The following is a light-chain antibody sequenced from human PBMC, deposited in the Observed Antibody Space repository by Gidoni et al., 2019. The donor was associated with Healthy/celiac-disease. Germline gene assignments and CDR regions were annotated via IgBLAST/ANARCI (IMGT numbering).Light chain of an antibody. CDR3: QAWDSSPHVV. CDR1: KLGDKY. Sequence: SYELTQPPSVSVSPGQTASITCSGDKLGDKYACWYQQKPGQSPVLVIYHDSKRPSGFPERFSGSNSGNTATLTISGTQAMDDADYYCQAWDSSPHVVFGGGTKLTVL. J-gene: IGLJ2*01. V-gene: IGLV3-1*01. CDR2: HDS.